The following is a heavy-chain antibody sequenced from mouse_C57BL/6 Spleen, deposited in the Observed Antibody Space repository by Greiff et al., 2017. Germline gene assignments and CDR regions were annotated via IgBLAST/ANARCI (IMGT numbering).Heavy chain of an antibody. D-gene: IGHD1-1*01. V-gene: IGHV1-64*01. CDR1: GYTFTSYW. CDR3: ARWITTVVATGPDAMDY. CDR2: IHPNSGST. J-gene: IGHJ4*01. Sequence: QVQLQQPGAELVKPGASVKLSCKASGYTFTSYWMHWVKQRPGQGLEWIGMIHPNSGSTNYNEKFKSKATLTVYKSSSTAYMQLSSLTSEDSAVYYCARWITTVVATGPDAMDYWGQGTSVTVSS.